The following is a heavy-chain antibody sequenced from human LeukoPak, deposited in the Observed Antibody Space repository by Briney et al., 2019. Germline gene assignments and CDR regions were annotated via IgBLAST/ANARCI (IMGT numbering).Heavy chain of an antibody. CDR2: VYSSGST. J-gene: IGHJ4*02. V-gene: IGHV4-4*07. CDR3: ARGTVPSEYCGGDCQFDY. D-gene: IGHD2-21*02. Sequence: KPSETLSLTCTVFGGSISRYYWSWIRQPAGKGLEWIGCVYSSGSTNYNPSLKSRVTMSVDTSKNQFSLKLSSVTAADTAVYYCARGTVPSEYCGGDCQFDYWGQGTLVTVSS. CDR1: GGSISRYY.